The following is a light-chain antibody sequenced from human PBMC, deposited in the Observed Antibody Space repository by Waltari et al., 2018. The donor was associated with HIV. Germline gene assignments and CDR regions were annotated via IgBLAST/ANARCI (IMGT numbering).Light chain of an antibody. CDR1: KLGDKY. Sequence: SYELTQPPSMSVSPGQTANIVCSGDKLGDKYVSWYQQKPGQSPVLVIYQDNKRPPGFPERFPGSSSGNTATLTIRGAHSLDEADFYCQAWYSNVVVFGGGTTLTVL. J-gene: IGLJ2*01. CDR3: QAWYSNVVV. V-gene: IGLV3-1*01. CDR2: QDN.